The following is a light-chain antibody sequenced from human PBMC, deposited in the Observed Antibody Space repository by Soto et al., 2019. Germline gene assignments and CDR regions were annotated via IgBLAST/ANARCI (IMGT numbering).Light chain of an antibody. CDR3: QQLNSFPRWT. CDR1: QDISNY. J-gene: IGKJ2*02. Sequence: DIQLTQSPSFLSASVGDRVTITCRASQDISNYLAWYQQKAGKAPRLLIYAASTLQNGVPSRFRGSGSGTEFTLTISSLQPEDFATYYCQQLNSFPRWTFGQGTKLDIK. CDR2: AAS. V-gene: IGKV1-9*01.